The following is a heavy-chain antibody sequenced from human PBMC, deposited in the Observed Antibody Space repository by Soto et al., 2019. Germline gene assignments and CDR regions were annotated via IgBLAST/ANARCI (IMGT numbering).Heavy chain of an antibody. D-gene: IGHD3-16*01. V-gene: IGHV4-31*03. CDR3: ARDWRGSLMWFDP. Sequence: SETLSLTCSVSGDSLSTGGYYWSWIRQHPGKGLEWIGSIHPNGNTYYKSSLKSRVTISTDTSKNQFSLRLSSVTAADTAVYYCARDWRGSLMWFDPWGQGTLVTVS. CDR2: IHPNGNT. CDR1: GDSLSTGGYY. J-gene: IGHJ5*02.